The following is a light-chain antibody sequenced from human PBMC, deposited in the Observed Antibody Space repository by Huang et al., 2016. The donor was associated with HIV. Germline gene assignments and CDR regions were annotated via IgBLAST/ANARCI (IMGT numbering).Light chain of an antibody. CDR3: QQYNNWPPWT. CDR2: GAS. CDR1: QSVSSN. V-gene: IGKV3-15*01. J-gene: IGKJ1*01. Sequence: EIVMTQSPATLSVSTGERATLSCRASQSVSSNLAWYQQKPGQGPRLLIYGASTWASGIPARFSGSGSGTEFTLTISSLQSEDFAVYYCQQYNNWPPWTFGQGTKVEIK.